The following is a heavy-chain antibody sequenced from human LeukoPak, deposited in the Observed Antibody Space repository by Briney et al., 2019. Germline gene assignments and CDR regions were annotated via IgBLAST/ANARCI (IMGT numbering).Heavy chain of an antibody. V-gene: IGHV3-30*04. CDR1: GFNFNTYA. Sequence: GGSLRLSCVASGFNFNTYAMPWVRQAPGKGPEWVATISHDGTEKHYADSVKGRFTISRDNAKNTLYIQMNSLRAEDTAVYYCVRDSQVGPWGQGTLVTVSS. CDR3: VRDSQVGP. J-gene: IGHJ5*02. CDR2: ISHDGTEK.